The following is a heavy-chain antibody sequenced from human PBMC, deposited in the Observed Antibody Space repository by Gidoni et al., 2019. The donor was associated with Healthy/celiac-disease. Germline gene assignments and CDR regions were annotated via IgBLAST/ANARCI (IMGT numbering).Heavy chain of an antibody. V-gene: IGHV3-30*18. D-gene: IGHD2-15*01. CDR1: GFTFSSYG. CDR2: ISYDGSNK. J-gene: IGHJ4*02. Sequence: QVQLVESGGGVVQPGRSLRLSCAASGFTFSSYGMPWVRQAPGKGLEWVSFISYDGSNKYYADSVKGRFTISRDNSNNTLYLQMNSLRAEDTAVYYCAKDQAWVAYYFDYWGQGTLVTVSS. CDR3: AKDQAWVAYYFDY.